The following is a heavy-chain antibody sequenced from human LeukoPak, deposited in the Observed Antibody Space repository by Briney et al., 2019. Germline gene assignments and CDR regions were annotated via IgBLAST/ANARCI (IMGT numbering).Heavy chain of an antibody. CDR2: IYSGGGT. CDR1: GFNVTTTH. V-gene: IGHV3-53*01. CDR3: ARPPYN. J-gene: IGHJ4*02. D-gene: IGHD1-14*01. Sequence: GGSLRLSCAVSGFNVTTTHMTWVRQAPGKGLEWVSFIYSGGGTDYAESVKGRFTIFRDNSKNALYLRMNSLRVEDTAMFYCARPPYNWGQGTLVTVSS.